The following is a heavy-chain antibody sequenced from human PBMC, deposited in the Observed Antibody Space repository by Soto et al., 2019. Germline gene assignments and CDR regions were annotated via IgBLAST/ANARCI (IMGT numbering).Heavy chain of an antibody. V-gene: IGHV3-74*01. Sequence: EVQLVESGGGLVQPGGSLRLSCAASGFTFSSHWMHWVRQVPGKGLVWVSRVNTDGSFTTYADSVKGRFTISRDDAKNTLYLQMNGLRAEDSAIYYCASGRWILGTYYWGQGTLVIVSS. J-gene: IGHJ4*02. CDR1: GFTFSSHW. CDR2: VNTDGSFT. CDR3: ASGRWILGTYY. D-gene: IGHD7-27*01.